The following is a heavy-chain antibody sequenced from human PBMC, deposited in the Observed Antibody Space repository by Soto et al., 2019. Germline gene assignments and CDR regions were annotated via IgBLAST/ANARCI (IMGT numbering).Heavy chain of an antibody. Sequence: SETLSLTCAVSGGSISSGGYSWSWIRQPPGKGLEWIGYIYHSGSTYYNSSLKSRVTISIDTSKNQFSLKLSSVTAADTAVYYCARPKESYDSSGLWYWGQGTLVTVSS. CDR3: ARPKESYDSSGLWY. V-gene: IGHV4-30-2*01. CDR2: IYHSGST. D-gene: IGHD3-22*01. CDR1: GGSISSGGYS. J-gene: IGHJ4*02.